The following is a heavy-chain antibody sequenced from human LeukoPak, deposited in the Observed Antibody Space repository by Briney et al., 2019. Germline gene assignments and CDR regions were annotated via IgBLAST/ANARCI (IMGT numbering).Heavy chain of an antibody. D-gene: IGHD3-22*01. J-gene: IGHJ4*02. CDR1: GFTFSSYA. V-gene: IGHV3-23*01. CDR3: AKGTMIVVVYYFDY. Sequence: GGSLRLSCAASGFTFSSYAMSWVRQSPGKGLEWVSAISGSGGSTYYADSVKGRFTISRDNSKNTLYLQMNSLRAEDTAVYYCAKGTMIVVVYYFDYWGQGTLVTVSS. CDR2: ISGSGGST.